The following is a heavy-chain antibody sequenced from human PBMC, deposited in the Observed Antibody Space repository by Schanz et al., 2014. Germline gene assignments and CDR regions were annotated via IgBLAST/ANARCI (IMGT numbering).Heavy chain of an antibody. Sequence: QVQLQESGPGLVKPSETLSLTCTVSGASISSHYWSWIRQPPGKGLEWIGYIYYSGSTTYNPSLKIRVTISRDTSKNQVSLNLRSVTAADTAFYHCARELGREGGFDSWGQGTLVTVTS. D-gene: IGHD2-15*01. CDR1: GASISSHY. V-gene: IGHV4-59*11. J-gene: IGHJ4*02. CDR3: ARELGREGGFDS. CDR2: IYYSGST.